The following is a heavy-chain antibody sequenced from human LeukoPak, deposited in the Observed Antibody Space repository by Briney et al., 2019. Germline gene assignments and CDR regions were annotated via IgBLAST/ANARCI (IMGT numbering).Heavy chain of an antibody. Sequence: GGSLRLSCAASGFSFSNYWMSWVRQAPGKGLEWVANIKQDGSEKYYVDSVKGRFTISRDNAKNSLYLQMNSLRAEDTAVYYCARDLRGSYYTNWFDPWGQGTLVTVSS. J-gene: IGHJ5*02. CDR1: GFSFSNYW. CDR2: IKQDGSEK. D-gene: IGHD3-10*01. V-gene: IGHV3-7*01. CDR3: ARDLRGSYYTNWFDP.